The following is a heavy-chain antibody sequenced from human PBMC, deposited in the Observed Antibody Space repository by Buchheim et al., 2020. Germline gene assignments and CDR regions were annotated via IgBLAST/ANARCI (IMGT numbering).Heavy chain of an antibody. D-gene: IGHD1-26*01. V-gene: IGHV3-15*01. J-gene: IGHJ4*02. CDR1: GLPFSDAW. CDR2: IKSKGSGGTT. Sequence: EVHLVESGGGLVKPGGSLRLSCVVSGLPFSDAWMNWVRQAPGKGLEWLGRIKSKGSGGTTDYAAPVKGRFTISRDDSASTLYLQMSGLKTEDTALYYCTWEAPVGDFARWGQGAL. CDR3: TWEAPVGDFAR.